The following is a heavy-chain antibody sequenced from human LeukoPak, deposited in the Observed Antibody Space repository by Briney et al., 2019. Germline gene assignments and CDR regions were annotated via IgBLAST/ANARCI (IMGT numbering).Heavy chain of an antibody. D-gene: IGHD2-21*01. J-gene: IGHJ5*02. CDR2: ISYSGST. CDR3: ARRRTDLLLSYFDP. V-gene: IGHV4-59*01. Sequence: PSETLSLTCTVSGGSITSYYWSWIRQPPGKGLEWIGYISYSGSTNYNLSLKSRVTISVDTSKNQFPLKLTSVTAADTAVYYCARRRTDLLLSYFDPWGQGTLVTVSS. CDR1: GGSITSYY.